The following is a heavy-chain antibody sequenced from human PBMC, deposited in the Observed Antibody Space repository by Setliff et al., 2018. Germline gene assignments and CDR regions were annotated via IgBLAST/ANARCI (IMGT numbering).Heavy chain of an antibody. D-gene: IGHD2-21*02. CDR2: IYYSGST. CDR1: GGSISSSSYY. Sequence: ETLSLTCTVSGGSISSSSYYWGWIRQPPGKGLEWIGSIYYSGSTYYNPSLKSRVTISVDTSKNQFSLKLSSVTAADTAVYYCAREGGGNSGGFDYWGQGTLVTVSS. J-gene: IGHJ4*02. CDR3: AREGGGNSGGFDY. V-gene: IGHV4-39*07.